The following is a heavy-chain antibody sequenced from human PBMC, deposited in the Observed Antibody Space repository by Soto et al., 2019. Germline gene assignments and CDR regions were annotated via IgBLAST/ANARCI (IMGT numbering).Heavy chain of an antibody. CDR3: ARHSYDILPGYPGYFDY. J-gene: IGHJ4*02. D-gene: IGHD3-9*01. Sequence: ALVNVSCKASGYTFTRYVIGWLRQAPGKGLEWMGWISAYNGNTNYAQKLQGRVTMTTDTSTSTAYMELRSLRSDDTAVYYCARHSYDILPGYPGYFDYWGQGTLVTVSS. V-gene: IGHV1-18*01. CDR2: ISAYNGNT. CDR1: GYTFTRYV.